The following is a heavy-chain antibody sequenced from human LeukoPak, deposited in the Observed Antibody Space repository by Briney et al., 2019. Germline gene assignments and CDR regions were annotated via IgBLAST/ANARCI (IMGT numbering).Heavy chain of an antibody. CDR3: SRESGPFSPFGF. CDR2: ISLRGLA. J-gene: IGHJ4*02. D-gene: IGHD1-26*01. CDR1: GGSISGTNW. V-gene: IGHV4-4*02. Sequence: SGALSLTCGVSGGSISGTNWWSWVRQPPGQGLEWIGEISLRGLANYNPSLRSRLTMSLDESKKQVSLNLTSVTAADTAVYYCSRESGPFSPFGFWGQGTLVSVHS.